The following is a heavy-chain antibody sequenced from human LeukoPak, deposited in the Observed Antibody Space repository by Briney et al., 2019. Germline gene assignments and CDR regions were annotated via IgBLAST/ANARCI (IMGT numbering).Heavy chain of an antibody. CDR1: GFTFSNAW. V-gene: IGHV3-7*01. Sequence: GGSLRLSCAASGFTFSNAWMSWVRQAPGKGLEWVANIKQDGSEKCYVDSVKGRFTISRDDAKNSLYLQMNSLRAEDTAVYYCAREGVGAIAYYMDVWGKGTTVTVSS. CDR2: IKQDGSEK. J-gene: IGHJ6*03. D-gene: IGHD1-26*01. CDR3: AREGVGAIAYYMDV.